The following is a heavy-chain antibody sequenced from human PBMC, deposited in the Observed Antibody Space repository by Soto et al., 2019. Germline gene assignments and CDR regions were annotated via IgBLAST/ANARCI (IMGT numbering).Heavy chain of an antibody. CDR2: ISWDGDNT. Sequence: PGGSLRLSCAASGFTFDDYAMHLVRQVPGKGLEWVSLISWDGDNTFYADCVSGRVTISRDSRRDTLYLQINSLRSADSALYYCGKDVGLGGYSYYLDHWGQGTLVTVSS. CDR1: GFTFDDYA. D-gene: IGHD5-18*01. J-gene: IGHJ4*02. CDR3: GKDVGLGGYSYYLDH. V-gene: IGHV3-43*01.